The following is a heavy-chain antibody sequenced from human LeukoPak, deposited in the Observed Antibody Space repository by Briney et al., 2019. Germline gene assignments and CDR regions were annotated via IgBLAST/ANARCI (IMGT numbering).Heavy chain of an antibody. CDR2: IRYDGSNK. CDR3: AKDTGAKNWFDP. J-gene: IGHJ5*02. CDR1: GFTFSSYG. Sequence: GGSLRLSCAASGFTFSSYGMHWVRQAPGKGLEWVAFIRYDGSNKYYADSVKGRFTISRDNSKNTLYLQMNSLRAEDTAVYYCAKDTGAKNWFDPWGQGTLVTVSS. V-gene: IGHV3-30*02. D-gene: IGHD1-14*01.